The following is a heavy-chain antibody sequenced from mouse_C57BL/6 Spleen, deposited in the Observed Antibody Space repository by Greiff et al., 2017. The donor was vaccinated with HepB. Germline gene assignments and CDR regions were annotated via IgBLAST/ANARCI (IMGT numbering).Heavy chain of an antibody. J-gene: IGHJ3*01. Sequence: EVMLVESGGGLVKPGGSLKLSCAASGFTFSSYAMSWVRQTPEKRLEWVATISDGGSYTYYPDNVKGRFTISRDNAKNNLYLQMSHLKSEDTAMYYCARDGGGYPLAYWGQGTLVTVSA. D-gene: IGHD1-1*02. CDR1: GFTFSSYA. CDR2: ISDGGSYT. V-gene: IGHV5-4*01. CDR3: ARDGGGYPLAY.